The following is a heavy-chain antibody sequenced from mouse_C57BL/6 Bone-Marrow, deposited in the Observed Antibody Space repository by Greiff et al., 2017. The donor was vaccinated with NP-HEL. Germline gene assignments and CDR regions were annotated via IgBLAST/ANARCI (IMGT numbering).Heavy chain of an antibody. CDR1: GYTFTSYW. Sequence: QVQLQQSGAELVKPGASVKLSCKASGYTFTSYWMHWVKQRPGQGLEWIGMIHPNSGSTNYNEKFKSKATLTVDKSSSTAYMQLSSLTSEDSAVYYCAMGDYDWYFDVWGTGTTVTVSS. CDR2: IHPNSGST. CDR3: AMGDYDWYFDV. J-gene: IGHJ1*03. V-gene: IGHV1-64*01. D-gene: IGHD1-1*01.